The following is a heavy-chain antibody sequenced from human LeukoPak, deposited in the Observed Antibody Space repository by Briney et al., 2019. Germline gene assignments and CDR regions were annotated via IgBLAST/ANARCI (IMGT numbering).Heavy chain of an antibody. D-gene: IGHD6-13*01. Sequence: SVKVSCKASGGTFSSYAISWVRQAPGQGLEWMGGIIPIFGTASYAQNFQGRVTMTRYTSTSTVYMELSSLRSEDTAVYYCARGGIAAPTGDYYYMDVWGKGTTVTVSS. CDR2: IIPIFGTA. V-gene: IGHV1-69*05. CDR1: GGTFSSYA. CDR3: ARGGIAAPTGDYYYMDV. J-gene: IGHJ6*03.